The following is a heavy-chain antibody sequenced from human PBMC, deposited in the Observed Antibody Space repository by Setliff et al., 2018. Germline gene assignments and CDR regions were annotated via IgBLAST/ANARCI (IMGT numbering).Heavy chain of an antibody. Sequence: GGSLRLSCAASGFSISDHYMDWVRQAPGKRLEWVGRTKNKANAGYMEYAASVKDRFIISRDDSKNSLYLQMYSLKSDDTAVYYCVRAVVIRGSKPLDSWGQRTLVTVSS. CDR2: TKNKANAGYM. V-gene: IGHV3-72*01. J-gene: IGHJ4*02. CDR3: VRAVVIRGSKPLDS. D-gene: IGHD3-10*01. CDR1: GFSISDHY.